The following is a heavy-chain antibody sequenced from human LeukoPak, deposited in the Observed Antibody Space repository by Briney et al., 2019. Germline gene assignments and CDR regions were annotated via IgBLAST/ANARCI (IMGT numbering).Heavy chain of an antibody. J-gene: IGHJ4*02. CDR3: ARGLFGGFAAAPFDH. CDR2: IIPMLAKT. V-gene: IGHV1-69*04. Sequence: SVKVSCKASGGSFDNYAVSWVREAPGLGLEWMGRIIPMLAKTNRAQKFQDRVTITADKSTGTVYMELTDLRSDDTAVYFCARGLFGGFAAAPFDHWGQGALITVSP. D-gene: IGHD3-10*01. CDR1: GGSFDNYA.